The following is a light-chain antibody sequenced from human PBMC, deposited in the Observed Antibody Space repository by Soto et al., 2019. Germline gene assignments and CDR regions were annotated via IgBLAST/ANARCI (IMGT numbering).Light chain of an antibody. CDR2: AAS. V-gene: IGKV1-39*01. J-gene: IGKJ1*01. CDR3: QQSYSTPPWT. Sequence: IPVTHSPSYRSAPVRDRDTLTCRESQSISSYLNWCQQKPGRAPKVLIYAASSLQSGVASRFCGSRSGTDFTLTISSLQPEDFATYYCQQSYSTPPWTFGRGTKVDIK. CDR1: QSISSY.